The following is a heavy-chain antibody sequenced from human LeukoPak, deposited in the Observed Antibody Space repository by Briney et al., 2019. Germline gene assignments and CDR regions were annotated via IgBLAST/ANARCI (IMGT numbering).Heavy chain of an antibody. J-gene: IGHJ4*02. Sequence: SGGSLRLSCAASGFTFSSNGMHWVRQAPGKGLEWVAVISYDGSNKYYADSVKGRFTISRDYSKNTLYLQMNSLRAEDTAVYYCAKGRDSSGYELDYWGQGTLVTVST. CDR1: GFTFSSNG. CDR3: AKGRDSSGYELDY. V-gene: IGHV3-30*18. D-gene: IGHD3-22*01. CDR2: ISYDGSNK.